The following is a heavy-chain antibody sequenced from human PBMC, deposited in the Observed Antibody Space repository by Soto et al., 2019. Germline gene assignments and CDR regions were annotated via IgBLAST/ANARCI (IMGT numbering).Heavy chain of an antibody. CDR3: AREFLYYYDSSGYFGWFDP. V-gene: IGHV4-4*02. CDR1: DGSISRSNW. J-gene: IGHJ5*02. D-gene: IGHD3-22*01. CDR2: IYHSGGT. Sequence: SETLSVTCAVSDGSISRSNWWSWVRQPAGKGMEWIGEIYHSGGTNYNPSLKSRVTISVDKSKNQFSLKLSSVTAADTAVYYCAREFLYYYDSSGYFGWFDPWGQGTLVTVSS.